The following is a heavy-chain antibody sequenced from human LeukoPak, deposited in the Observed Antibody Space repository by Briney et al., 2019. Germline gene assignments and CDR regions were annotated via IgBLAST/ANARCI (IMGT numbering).Heavy chain of an antibody. Sequence: GGSLRLSCTASGVTLSNYAMHWVRRPPGRGLEWVAVISFDGTNKYYGDSVEGRFSVSRDNSENTLYLQMNSLRPDDTAMYYCATDYGVYEPIDYWGQGTLVTVSS. J-gene: IGHJ4*02. CDR1: GVTLSNYA. V-gene: IGHV3-30*04. CDR2: ISFDGTNK. D-gene: IGHD4-17*01. CDR3: ATDYGVYEPIDY.